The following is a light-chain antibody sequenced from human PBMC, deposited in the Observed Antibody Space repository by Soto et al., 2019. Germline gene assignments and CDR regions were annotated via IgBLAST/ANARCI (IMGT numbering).Light chain of an antibody. CDR3: SSYTTSSTLVV. CDR2: DVS. V-gene: IGLV2-14*01. Sequence: QSALTQPASVSGSHGQSITISCTGTSSDVGGYNYVSWYQQHPVKAPKLMIYDVSNQPSGVSNRFSGSKSGNTASLTISGLQAEDEADYYCSSYTTSSTLVVFGGGPKLTVL. CDR1: SSDVGGYNY. J-gene: IGLJ2*01.